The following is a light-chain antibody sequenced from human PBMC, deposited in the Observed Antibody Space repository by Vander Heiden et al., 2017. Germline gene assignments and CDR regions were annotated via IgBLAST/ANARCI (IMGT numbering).Light chain of an antibody. CDR3: SSYEGSNNFVV. CDR1: SSDVGGYNY. J-gene: IGLJ2*01. CDR2: EVS. V-gene: IGLV2-8*01. Sequence: QSALTQPPSASGSPGQSVTISFTGPSSDVGGYNYVSWYQQHPGKAPKLMIYEVSKRPSGVPDRFSGSKSGNTASLTVSGLQAEDEADYYCSSYEGSNNFVVFGGGTKLTVL.